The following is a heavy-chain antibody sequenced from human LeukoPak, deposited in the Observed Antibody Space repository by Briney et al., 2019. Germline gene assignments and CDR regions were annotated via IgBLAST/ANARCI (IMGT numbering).Heavy chain of an antibody. CDR2: IYYSGST. Sequence: SETLTLTCTVSGGSISSYYWRWIRQPPGKGLEWIGYIYYSGSTNYNPSLKSRVTISVDTSKNQFSLKLRSVTAADTAVYYCARHRTYYYDSSGDYSPWYFDLWGRGTLVTVSS. V-gene: IGHV4-59*08. D-gene: IGHD3-22*01. CDR1: GGSISSYY. J-gene: IGHJ2*01. CDR3: ARHRTYYYDSSGDYSPWYFDL.